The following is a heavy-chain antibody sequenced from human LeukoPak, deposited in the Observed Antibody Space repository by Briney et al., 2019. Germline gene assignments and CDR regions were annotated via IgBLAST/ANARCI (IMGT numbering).Heavy chain of an antibody. CDR1: GFTFSAYW. CDR2: INQDESEK. Sequence: PGGSPRLSCAASGFTFSAYWMSWVRQAPGRGLEWVANINQDESEKNYVDSVTGRFTISRDNAQNSLYLQLNSLRAEDTAIYFCARDRGYSNFDYWGQGTLVTVSS. D-gene: IGHD3-10*01. V-gene: IGHV3-7*01. J-gene: IGHJ4*02. CDR3: ARDRGYSNFDY.